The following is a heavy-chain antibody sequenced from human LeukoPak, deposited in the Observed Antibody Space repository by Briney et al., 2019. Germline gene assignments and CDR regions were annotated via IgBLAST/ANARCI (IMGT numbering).Heavy chain of an antibody. J-gene: IGHJ3*02. V-gene: IGHV4-61*01. Sequence: SETLSLTCTVSGGSVSSGSYYWSWIRQPPGKGLEWIGYIYYSGSTNYNPSLKSRVTISVDTSKNQFSLKLSSVTAADTAVYYCARSRSGYSYDHAAFEIWGQGTMVTVSS. CDR3: ARSRSGYSYDHAAFEI. CDR1: GGSVSSGSYY. D-gene: IGHD5-18*01. CDR2: IYYSGST.